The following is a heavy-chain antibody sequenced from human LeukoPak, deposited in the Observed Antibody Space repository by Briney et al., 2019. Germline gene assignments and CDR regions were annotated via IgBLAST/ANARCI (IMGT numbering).Heavy chain of an antibody. CDR3: ARVVSGPGGRVPAAKKGDYFDY. J-gene: IGHJ4*02. CDR1: GGTFSSYA. Sequence: GASVKVSCKASGGTFSSYAISWVRQAPGQGLEWMGGIIPIFGTANYAQKFQGRVTITADESTSTAYMELSSLRSEDTAVYYCARVVSGPGGRVPAAKKGDYFDYWGQGTLVTVSS. V-gene: IGHV1-69*13. CDR2: IIPIFGTA. D-gene: IGHD2-2*01.